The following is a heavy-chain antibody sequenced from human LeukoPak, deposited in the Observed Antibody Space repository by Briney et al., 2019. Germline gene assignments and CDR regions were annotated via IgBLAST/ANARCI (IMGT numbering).Heavy chain of an antibody. CDR3: AKDSGQDGRGIGDFRH. V-gene: IGHV3-9*01. Sequence: GRSLRLSCAASGFTFHDYAMFWIRQAPGKGLEWVSGISWNSGSIGYADSVKGRFSISRDNARNSLYLQMNSLRPEGTAFYYCAKDSGQDGRGIGDFRHWGQGTLVTVSS. D-gene: IGHD3-10*01. J-gene: IGHJ1*01. CDR1: GFTFHDYA. CDR2: ISWNSGSI.